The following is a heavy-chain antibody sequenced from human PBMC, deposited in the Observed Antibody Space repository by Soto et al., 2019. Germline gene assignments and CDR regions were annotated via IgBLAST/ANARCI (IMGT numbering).Heavy chain of an antibody. D-gene: IGHD3-16*01. Sequence: ASVKVSFKASGYTFTSYGISWVRQAPGQGLEWMGWVSAYNGNTNYAQKIQGRVTMTTDTSTSTAYMELRRLRSADTAVYYCARGGWGSTAFDIWGQGTMVTVSS. V-gene: IGHV1-18*04. CDR3: ARGGWGSTAFDI. CDR1: GYTFTSYG. J-gene: IGHJ3*02. CDR2: VSAYNGNT.